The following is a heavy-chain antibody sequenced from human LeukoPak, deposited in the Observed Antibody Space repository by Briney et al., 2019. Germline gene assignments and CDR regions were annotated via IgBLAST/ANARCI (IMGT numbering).Heavy chain of an antibody. D-gene: IGHD6-13*01. V-gene: IGHV3-23*01. Sequence: GGSLRLSCAASGFTFSNYAMSWVRQAPGKGLEWVSAISGSGGSTYYADSVKGRFTISRDNSKNTLYLQMNSLRAEDTAVYYCASYLTIAAAGTGTFDYWGQGTLVTVSS. CDR3: ASYLTIAAAGTGTFDY. CDR1: GFTFSNYA. CDR2: ISGSGGST. J-gene: IGHJ4*02.